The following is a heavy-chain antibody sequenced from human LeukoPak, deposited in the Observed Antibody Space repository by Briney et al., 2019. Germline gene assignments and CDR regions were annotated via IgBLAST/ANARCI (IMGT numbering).Heavy chain of an antibody. D-gene: IGHD1-26*01. V-gene: IGHV3-48*04. Sequence: GGSLRLSCAASGFTFITYSMNWVRQAPGKGLEWVSYISSGSTTIYNADSVKGRFTISRDNAKNSLYLQMNSLRAEDTAVYYCAGDGAYSGSYRAAFDIWGQGTMVTVSS. J-gene: IGHJ3*02. CDR2: ISSGSTTI. CDR1: GFTFITYS. CDR3: AGDGAYSGSYRAAFDI.